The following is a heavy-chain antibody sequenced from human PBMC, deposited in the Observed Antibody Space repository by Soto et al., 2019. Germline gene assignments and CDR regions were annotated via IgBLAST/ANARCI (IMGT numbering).Heavy chain of an antibody. D-gene: IGHD5-18*01. V-gene: IGHV1-8*01. J-gene: IGHJ3*02. CDR3: ARGIKLWLCAFDI. CDR2: MNPNSGNT. Sequence: ASVKVSCKASGYTFTSYDINWVRQATGQGLEWMGWMNPNSGNTGYAQKFQGRVTMTRNTSISTAYRELSSLRSEDTVVYYCARGIKLWLCAFDIWGQGTMVTVSS. CDR1: GYTFTSYD.